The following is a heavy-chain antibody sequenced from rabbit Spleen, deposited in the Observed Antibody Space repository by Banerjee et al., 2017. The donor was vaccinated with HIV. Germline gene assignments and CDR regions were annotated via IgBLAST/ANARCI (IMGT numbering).Heavy chain of an antibody. Sequence: EQLEESGGGLVKPEGSLTLTCKASGFSFSNKAVMCWVRQAPGKGLEWIACINLITGKAVYANWAKGRSTFSKTSSTTVTLQMTSLTGADTATYFCSRWNAGGAANYVNVNDFHLWGPGTLVTVS. CDR1: GFSFSNKAV. CDR2: INLITGKA. D-gene: IGHD4-2*01. V-gene: IGHV1S45*01. J-gene: IGHJ4*01. CDR3: SRWNAGGAANYVNVNDFHL.